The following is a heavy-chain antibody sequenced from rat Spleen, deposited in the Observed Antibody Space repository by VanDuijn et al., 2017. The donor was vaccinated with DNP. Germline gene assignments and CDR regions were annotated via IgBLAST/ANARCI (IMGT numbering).Heavy chain of an antibody. V-gene: IGHV2-30*01. D-gene: IGHD1-11*01. J-gene: IGHJ4*01. Sequence: QVQLKESGPGLVQPSQTLSLVCTVSGFSLNNYHVHWVRQPSGKGLEWMGVIWSGGRSEYNTALKPRLSISRDTSKSQVFLRLNSLQAEDTATDYCAGAVRGPNYVGPMEAWGQGTSVTVSS. CDR3: AGAVRGPNYVGPMEA. CDR2: IWSGGRS. CDR1: GFSLNNYH.